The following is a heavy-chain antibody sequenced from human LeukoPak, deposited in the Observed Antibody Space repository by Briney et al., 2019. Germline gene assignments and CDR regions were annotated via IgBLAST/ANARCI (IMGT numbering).Heavy chain of an antibody. V-gene: IGHV3-53*01. J-gene: IGHJ4*02. CDR1: GFTVSSNY. CDR3: AKNPANRPYYFDS. CDR2: ITGGGGT. D-gene: IGHD1-14*01. Sequence: GGSLRLSCAASGFTVSSNYMNWVRQAPGKGLEWVSGITGGGGTYYADSVRGRFTISRDNSKQNLYLQMSSLRVEDTAVYYCAKNPANRPYYFDSWGQGTLVTVSS.